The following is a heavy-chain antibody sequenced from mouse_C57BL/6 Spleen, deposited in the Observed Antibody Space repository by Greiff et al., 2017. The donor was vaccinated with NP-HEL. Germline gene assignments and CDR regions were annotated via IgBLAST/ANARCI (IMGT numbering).Heavy chain of an antibody. J-gene: IGHJ1*03. D-gene: IGHD1-1*01. CDR1: GYAFTNYL. V-gene: IGHV1-54*01. CDR3: ARTAGSSLYWYFDV. CDR2: INPGSGGT. Sequence: VQLQQSGAELVRPGTSVKVSCKASGYAFTNYLIEWVKQRPGQGLEWIGVINPGSGGTNYNEKFKGKATLTADKSSSTAYMQLSSLTSEDSAVYFWARTAGSSLYWYFDVWGTGTTVTVSS.